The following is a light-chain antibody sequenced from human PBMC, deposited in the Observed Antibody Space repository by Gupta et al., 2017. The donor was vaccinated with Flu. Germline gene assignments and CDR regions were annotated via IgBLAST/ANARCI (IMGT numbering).Light chain of an antibody. CDR1: SPNFATAH. CDR2: END. CDR3: STWDSGRPGSV. V-gene: IGLV1-51*02. Sequence: SPNFATAHFASYQQLPGTVPTVLIFENDKQLSGVADRVFVSRSCTSATLDITGLQSGDEADYYCSTWDSGRPGSVFGGGTKLTVL. J-gene: IGLJ3*02.